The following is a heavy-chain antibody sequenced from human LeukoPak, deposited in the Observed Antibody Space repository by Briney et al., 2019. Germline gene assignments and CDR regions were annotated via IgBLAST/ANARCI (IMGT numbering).Heavy chain of an antibody. CDR1: GFTFDDYA. CDR3: AKIRGYGDYD. V-gene: IGHV3-9*01. Sequence: GGSLRLSCAASGFTFDDYAMHWVRQAPGKGLEWVSGISWNSGSIGYADSVKGRFTISRDNSKNTLYLQMNSLRAEDTAVYYCAKIRGYGDYDWGQGTLVTVSS. D-gene: IGHD4-17*01. J-gene: IGHJ4*02. CDR2: ISWNSGSI.